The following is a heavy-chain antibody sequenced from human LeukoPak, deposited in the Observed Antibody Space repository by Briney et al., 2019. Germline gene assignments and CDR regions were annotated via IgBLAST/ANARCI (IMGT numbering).Heavy chain of an antibody. V-gene: IGHV3-23*01. D-gene: IGHD3-10*01. CDR3: AKDGWGLLWFGEAFDY. CDR2: ISGSGESI. CDR1: GLTFSKYA. J-gene: IGHJ4*02. Sequence: GGSLRLSCVVSGLTFSKYAMSWVRQSPGRGLERVSAISGSGESIYCADSVKGRFTVFRDNSKNTLFLQMNSLRTEDTAMYYCAKDGWGLLWFGEAFDYWGQGTLVTVSS.